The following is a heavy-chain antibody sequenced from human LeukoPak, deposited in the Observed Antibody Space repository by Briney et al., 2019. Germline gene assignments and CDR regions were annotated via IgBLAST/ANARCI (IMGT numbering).Heavy chain of an antibody. V-gene: IGHV1-46*01. CDR1: GYTFTSYG. CDR3: ARDATGYNYGSGSYCPY. Sequence: GASVKVSCKASGYTFTSYGISWVRQAPGQGLEWMGIINPSGGSTSYAQKFQGRVTMTRDTSTSTVYMELSSLRSEDTAVYYCARDATGYNYGSGSYCPYWGQGTLVTVSS. D-gene: IGHD3-10*01. J-gene: IGHJ4*02. CDR2: INPSGGST.